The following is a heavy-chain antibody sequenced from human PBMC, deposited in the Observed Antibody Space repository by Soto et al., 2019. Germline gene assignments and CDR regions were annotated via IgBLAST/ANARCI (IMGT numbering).Heavy chain of an antibody. J-gene: IGHJ4*02. CDR1: GASISRYY. Sequence: ASETLSLTCTVSGASISRYYWSWIRQSPGKGLEWIGYLYNTGSTIYNPSLKSRVTISVDESRNQFSLKMNSVTAADTAVYYCARSSQYSYDSSEGNFDSWGRGTLVTVSS. CDR3: ARSSQYSYDSSEGNFDS. V-gene: IGHV4-59*12. D-gene: IGHD3-22*01. CDR2: LYNTGST.